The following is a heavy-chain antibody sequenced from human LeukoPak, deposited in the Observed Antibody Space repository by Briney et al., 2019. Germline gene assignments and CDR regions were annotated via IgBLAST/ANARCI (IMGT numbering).Heavy chain of an antibody. J-gene: IGHJ3*02. CDR3: ARGGPTYFSDNSGYSDAFDI. CDR2: INPNSDGT. D-gene: IGHD3-22*01. CDR1: EYTLSDYF. V-gene: IGHV1-2*02. Sequence: ASVKVSCKASEYTLSDYFVHLVRQAPGQGLEWMGWINPNSDGTNYVQKFQGRVTMTTDTSISTAYMELSRLRSDDTAVYHCARGGPTYFSDNSGYSDAFDIWGQGTMVTVSS.